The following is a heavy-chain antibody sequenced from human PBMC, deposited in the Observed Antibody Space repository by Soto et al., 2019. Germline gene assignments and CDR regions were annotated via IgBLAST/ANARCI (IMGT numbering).Heavy chain of an antibody. J-gene: IGHJ4*02. D-gene: IGHD6-19*01. CDR2: ISSSSSYI. V-gene: IGHV3-21*04. CDR1: GFTFSSCG. CDR3: ARHSGIPVAGAYDF. Sequence: PGGSLRLSCVASGFTFSSCGMHWVRQAPGKGLEWVSSISSSSSYIYYADSVKGRFTISADKSISTAYLQWSSLKASDTAMYYCARHSGIPVAGAYDFWGQGTPVTVS.